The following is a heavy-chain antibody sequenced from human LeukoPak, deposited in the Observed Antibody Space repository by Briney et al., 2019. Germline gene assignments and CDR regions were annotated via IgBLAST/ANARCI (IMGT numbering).Heavy chain of an antibody. Sequence: ASVRVSCKASGYTFTGYYMHWVRQAPGQGLEWMGRINPNSGGTNYAQKFQGRVTMTRDTSISTAYMELSRLRSDDTAVYYCAASIAVAGLDYWGQRTLVTVSS. CDR1: GYTFTGYY. D-gene: IGHD6-19*01. J-gene: IGHJ4*02. CDR2: INPNSGGT. CDR3: AASIAVAGLDY. V-gene: IGHV1-2*06.